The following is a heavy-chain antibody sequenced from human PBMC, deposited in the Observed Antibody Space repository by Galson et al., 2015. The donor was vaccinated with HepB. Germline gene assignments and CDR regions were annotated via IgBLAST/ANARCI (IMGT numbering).Heavy chain of an antibody. CDR3: ATGLRHNSGWFALDS. V-gene: IGHV5-10-1*01. D-gene: IGHD6-19*01. Sequence: SWVRQMPGKGLEWMGRIDPSDSYANYSPSFQGHVSISTDKSISTAYLQWTSLKASDTAVYYCATGLRHNSGWFALDSWGQGALVTVSS. CDR2: IDPSDSYA. J-gene: IGHJ4*02.